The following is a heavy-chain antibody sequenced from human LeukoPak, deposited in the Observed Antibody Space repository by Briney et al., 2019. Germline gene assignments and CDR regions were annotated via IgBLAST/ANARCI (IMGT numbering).Heavy chain of an antibody. V-gene: IGHV3-9*03. Sequence: PGGSLRLSCAASGFTFDDYAMHWVRQAPGKGLEWVSGISWNSGSIGYADSVKGRFTISRDNAKNSLYLQMNSLRAEDMALYYCAKGRTYYYDSSGYYRAYRDAFDIWGQGTMVTVSS. D-gene: IGHD3-22*01. CDR3: AKGRTYYYDSSGYYRAYRDAFDI. J-gene: IGHJ3*02. CDR1: GFTFDDYA. CDR2: ISWNSGSI.